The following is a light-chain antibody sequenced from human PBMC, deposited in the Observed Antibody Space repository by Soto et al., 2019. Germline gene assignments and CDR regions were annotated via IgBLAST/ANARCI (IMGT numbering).Light chain of an antibody. V-gene: IGKV4-1*01. J-gene: IGKJ4*01. CDR3: QQYYATPSPS. CDR2: WAS. Sequence: DIVMTQSPDSLAVSLGERATINCKSSQSVLYSSNNKNYLAWYQQKPGQPPKLLIYWASTRESGVPDRFSGSGSETDFNLTISSLQAEDVAVYHCQQYYATPSPSFGGGNKVEIK. CDR1: QSVLYSSNNKNY.